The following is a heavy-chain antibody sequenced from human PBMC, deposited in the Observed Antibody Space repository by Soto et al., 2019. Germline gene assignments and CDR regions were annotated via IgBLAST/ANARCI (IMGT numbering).Heavy chain of an antibody. J-gene: IGHJ4*02. CDR1: GFTFSKNW. CDR2: MSSDGSTT. V-gene: IGHV3-74*01. Sequence: PGGSLSLSCADSGFTFSKNWMHWVRRAPGKGLEWVSRMSSDGSTTNYADSVKGRFTISRDNAKNTLYLQMNSLSVEDTAVYYCARGPRGWYGFDYWGQGTLVTVSS. D-gene: IGHD6-19*01. CDR3: ARGPRGWYGFDY.